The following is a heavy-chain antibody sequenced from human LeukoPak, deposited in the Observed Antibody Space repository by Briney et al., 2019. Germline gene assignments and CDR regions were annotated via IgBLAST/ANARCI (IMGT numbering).Heavy chain of an antibody. V-gene: IGHV3-30*03. CDR3: ARDRYSGYDLADY. Sequence: PGGSLRLSCAASGFTFSSYSMNWVRQAPGKGLEWVAVISYDGSNKYYADSVKGRFTISRDNSKNTLYLQMNSLRAEDTAVYYCARDRYSGYDLADYWGQGTLVTVSS. CDR1: GFTFSSYS. CDR2: ISYDGSNK. J-gene: IGHJ4*02. D-gene: IGHD5-12*01.